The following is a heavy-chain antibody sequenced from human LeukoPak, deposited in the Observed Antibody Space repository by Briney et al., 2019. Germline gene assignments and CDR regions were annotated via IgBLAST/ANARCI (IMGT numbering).Heavy chain of an antibody. V-gene: IGHV3-23*01. J-gene: IGHJ5*02. CDR1: GFTFSSYA. CDR2: ISGSGGST. Sequence: GGSLTPSCAASGFTFSSYAMSWVRQAPGKGLEWISAISGSGGSTYNADSVKGRFTISRSNSKNTLYLQMNSLRAEDTAVYYCGKVRGVAVAGTRIDPWGQGTLVTVSS. D-gene: IGHD6-19*01. CDR3: GKVRGVAVAGTRIDP.